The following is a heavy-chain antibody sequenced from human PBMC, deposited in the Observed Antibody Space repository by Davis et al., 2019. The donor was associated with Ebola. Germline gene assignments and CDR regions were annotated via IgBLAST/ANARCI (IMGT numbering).Heavy chain of an antibody. Sequence: GESLKISCAASGFTVSSNYMSWVRQAPGKGLEWVSVIYSGGSTYYADSVKGRFTISRDNAKNSLYLQMNSLRAEDTALYYCAKDLQSSSWNYYYYYGMDVWGQGTTVTDSS. J-gene: IGHJ6*02. D-gene: IGHD6-13*01. CDR2: IYSGGST. V-gene: IGHV3-53*05. CDR1: GFTVSSNY. CDR3: AKDLQSSSWNYYYYYGMDV.